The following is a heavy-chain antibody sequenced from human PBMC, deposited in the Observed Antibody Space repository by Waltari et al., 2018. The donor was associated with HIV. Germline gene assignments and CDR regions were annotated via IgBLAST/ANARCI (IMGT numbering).Heavy chain of an antibody. CDR2: ITSDSGST. CDR3: ASLTPITMIRGAYFYYGMDV. CDR1: GFTFSSYT. V-gene: IGHV3-21*01. D-gene: IGHD3-10*01. Sequence: EVQLMESGGGLVKPGGSLRLSCAASGFTFSSYTMNWVPPAPGKGLEWVSSITSDSGSTYYADSVKGRFTISRDNARNSLYLQMNSLRAEDTAVYYCASLTPITMIRGAYFYYGMDVWGQGTTVTVSS. J-gene: IGHJ6*02.